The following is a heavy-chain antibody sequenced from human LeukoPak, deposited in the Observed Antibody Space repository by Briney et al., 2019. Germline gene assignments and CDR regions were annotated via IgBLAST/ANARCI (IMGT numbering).Heavy chain of an antibody. CDR2: TYYRFGWYN. CDR1: GDSVSSNSAA. CDR3: ARASAVAGSVWFDP. Sequence: SQTLSLTCAISGDSVSSNSAAWNWIRQSPSRGLEWLGRTYYRFGWYNDYAMSVKSRISIYPDTTKNQLSLHLSTMTHEDTAVHYCARASAVAGSVWFDPWGQGSLVTVSS. V-gene: IGHV6-1*01. D-gene: IGHD6-19*01. J-gene: IGHJ5*02.